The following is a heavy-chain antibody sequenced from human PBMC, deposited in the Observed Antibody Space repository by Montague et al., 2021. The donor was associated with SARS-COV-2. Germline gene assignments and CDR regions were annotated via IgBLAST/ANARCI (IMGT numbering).Heavy chain of an antibody. J-gene: IGHJ2*01. CDR3: ARLRSSSNWYFDR. CDR2: IYYSGST. V-gene: IGHV4-31*03. D-gene: IGHD6-6*01. CDR1: GGSISSGGYY. Sequence: TLSLTCTVSGGSISSGGYYWSWIRQHPGKGLEWIGYIYYSGSTYYNPSLKSRVTISVDTSKNQFSLKLSSVTAADTAVYYCARLRSSSNWYFDRWGRGTLVTVSS.